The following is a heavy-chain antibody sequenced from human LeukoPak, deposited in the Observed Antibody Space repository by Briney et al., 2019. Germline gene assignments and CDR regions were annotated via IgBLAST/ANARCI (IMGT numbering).Heavy chain of an antibody. J-gene: IGHJ4*02. CDR3: ARGPLAGSSGWSSQDY. CDR2: IKSKTDGCTT. D-gene: IGHD6-19*01. Sequence: GGSLRLSCAASGFTFSNAGMSWVRQAPGKGLEWVGRIKSKTDGCTTDYAAPVKGRFTISRDNSKTTLYLQMGSLRAEDMAVYYCARGPLAGSSGWSSQDYWGQGTLVTVSS. CDR1: GFTFSNAG. V-gene: IGHV3-15*01.